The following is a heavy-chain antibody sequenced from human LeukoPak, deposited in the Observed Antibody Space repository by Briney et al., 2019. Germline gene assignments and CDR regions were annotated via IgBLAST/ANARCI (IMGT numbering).Heavy chain of an antibody. Sequence: SETLSLTCTVSGGSISSSSHYWGWIRQPPGKGLEWIGSIFYSGSTNLNPSLKSRATVSVDKSKNQFSLKLSSVTAADTAVYYCARVPDPNGDYYFDYWGQGTLVTVSS. CDR2: IFYSGST. CDR1: GGSISSSSHY. D-gene: IGHD4-17*01. V-gene: IGHV4-39*07. J-gene: IGHJ4*02. CDR3: ARVPDPNGDYYFDY.